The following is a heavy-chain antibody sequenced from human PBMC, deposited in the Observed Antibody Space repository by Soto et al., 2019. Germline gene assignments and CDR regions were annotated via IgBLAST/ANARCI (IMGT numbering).Heavy chain of an antibody. V-gene: IGHV1-69*01. J-gene: IGHJ6*02. CDR3: ARDVPLNYYDGTYYYYAMDV. CDR2: IIPFFKGI. D-gene: IGHD3-3*01. CDR1: GGTFTSQA. Sequence: QVQLVQSGAEVKRPWSSVKVSCKASGGTFTSQAINWVRQAPGQGLEWMGGIIPFFKGIHYAQKFQGRVTITADDSTSTAYMDLSDLRSEDTAVYYCARDVPLNYYDGTYYYYAMDVWGQGTTVTVSS.